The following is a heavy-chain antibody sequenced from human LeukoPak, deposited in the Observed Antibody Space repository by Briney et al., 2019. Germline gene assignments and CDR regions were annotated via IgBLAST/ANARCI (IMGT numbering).Heavy chain of an antibody. CDR1: GFTFISYA. J-gene: IGHJ4*02. CDR3: AKAMAGSTYCFDS. D-gene: IGHD6-19*01. Sequence: PGGSLRLSCAASGFTFISYAMNCVRQAPGKGLEWVSAISASGGSTYYADSVKGRFTISRDTSKNPLYLQMSSLRGEDTAVYYCAKAMAGSTYCFDSWGQGTLVTVSS. CDR2: ISASGGST. V-gene: IGHV3-23*01.